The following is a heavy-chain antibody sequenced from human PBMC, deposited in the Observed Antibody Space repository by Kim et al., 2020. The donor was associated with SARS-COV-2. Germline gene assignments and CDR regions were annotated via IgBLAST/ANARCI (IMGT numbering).Heavy chain of an antibody. CDR3: ARALGFGELFPGAFAI. J-gene: IGHJ3*02. D-gene: IGHD3-10*01. CDR1: GFTFSSYA. Sequence: GGSLRLSCAASGFTFSSYAMHWVRQAPGQGLEWVAAISYDGNNKYYTNSVKGRFSISRDNSKNTLSLQMSSLRTEDTAVYYCARALGFGELFPGAFAIWGQGTMVTVSS. V-gene: IGHV3-30*04. CDR2: ISYDGNNK.